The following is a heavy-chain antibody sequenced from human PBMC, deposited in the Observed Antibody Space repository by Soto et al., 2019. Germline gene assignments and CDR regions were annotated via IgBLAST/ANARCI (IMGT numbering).Heavy chain of an antibody. CDR3: AKVQKYSSGASCYLDS. CDR1: GINCSDYY. Sequence: SLIVSWESSGINCSDYYMNLILQAPGKGLEWVSYISGSHSFTKYADSVKGRFIISRDNARNSLSLQMNSLRADDTAVYYCAKVQKYSSGASCYLDSWGQGTLVTVSS. CDR2: ISGSHSFT. D-gene: IGHD2-15*01. V-gene: IGHV3-11*06. J-gene: IGHJ4*02.